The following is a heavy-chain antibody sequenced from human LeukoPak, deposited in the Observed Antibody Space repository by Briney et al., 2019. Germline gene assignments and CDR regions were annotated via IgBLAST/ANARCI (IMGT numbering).Heavy chain of an antibody. V-gene: IGHV3-23*01. CDR2: VSRSGGST. D-gene: IGHD3-3*01. CDR1: GFTFSSYA. CDR3: ARDQAVPYYDFWSGYYHFDY. J-gene: IGHJ4*02. Sequence: GGSLRLSCAASGFTFSSYAMSGGRQAPGRGLGWGLAVSRSGGSTYYADSVTGRFTISRDNSKPSLYLQMNSLRAEDTAVYYCARDQAVPYYDFWSGYYHFDYWGQGTLVTVSS.